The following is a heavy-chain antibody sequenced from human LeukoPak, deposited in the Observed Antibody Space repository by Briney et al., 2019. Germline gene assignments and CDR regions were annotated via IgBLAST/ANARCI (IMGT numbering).Heavy chain of an antibody. D-gene: IGHD3-16*01. J-gene: IGHJ6*02. CDR3: ARDIGGAVGLWYYYYGMDV. Sequence: SETLSLTCTVSGGSISSYYWSWIRQPPEKGLEWIGSIYYSGSTYYNPSLKSRVTISVDTSKNQFSLKLSSVTAADTAVYYCARDIGGAVGLWYYYYGMDVWGQGTTVTVSS. CDR2: IYYSGST. V-gene: IGHV4-59*12. CDR1: GGSISSYY.